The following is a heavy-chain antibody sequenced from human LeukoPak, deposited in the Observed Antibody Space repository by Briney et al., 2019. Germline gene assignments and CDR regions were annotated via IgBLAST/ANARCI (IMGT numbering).Heavy chain of an antibody. Sequence: PSETLSLTCTVSGGSISSSSYYWGWIRQPPGKGLEWIGSIYYSGTTNYNPSLKSRVTISADTSKNQFSLRLNSVTAADTAVYYCATNRAELWGRGTLVTVSS. CDR3: ATNRAEL. J-gene: IGHJ2*01. CDR1: GGSISSSSYY. D-gene: IGHD2-2*01. V-gene: IGHV4-39*07. CDR2: IYYSGTT.